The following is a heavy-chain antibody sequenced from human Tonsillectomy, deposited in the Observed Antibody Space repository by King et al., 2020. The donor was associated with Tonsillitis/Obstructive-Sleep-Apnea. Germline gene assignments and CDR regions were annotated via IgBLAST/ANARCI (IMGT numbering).Heavy chain of an antibody. CDR3: TSTLFEKGDYYYYMDV. CDR1: GFSFGDFG. J-gene: IGHJ6*03. V-gene: IGHV3-49*05. D-gene: IGHD3-3*01. Sequence: VQLVESGGGLVKPGRSLSLSCTTAGFSFGDFGMSWFRRAPGKGLEWVGLIRSKTYGGTTDYAASVRGRFTISRDDSKSIAYLQMNSLKTEDTAVYYCTSTLFEKGDYYYYMDVWGKGTAVTVS. CDR2: IRSKTYGGTT.